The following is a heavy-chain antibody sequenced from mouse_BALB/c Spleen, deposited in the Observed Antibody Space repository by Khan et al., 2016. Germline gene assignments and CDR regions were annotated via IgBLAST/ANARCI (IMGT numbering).Heavy chain of an antibody. V-gene: IGHV14-1*02. CDR3: ARIYYDYDGRFPLYYAMDY. CDR2: IDPENGNT. J-gene: IGHJ4*01. Sequence: EVQLQESGAELVRPGALVKLSCKASGFNIKDYYMHWVKQRPEQGLEWIGWIDPENGNTIYDPKFQGKASITADTSSNTAYLQLSSLTSEDTAVYYCARIYYDYDGRFPLYYAMDYWGQGTSVTVSS. CDR1: GFNIKDYY. D-gene: IGHD2-4*01.